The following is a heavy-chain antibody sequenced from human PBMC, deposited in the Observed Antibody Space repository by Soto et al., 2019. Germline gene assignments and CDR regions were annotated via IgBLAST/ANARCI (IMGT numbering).Heavy chain of an antibody. CDR2: IYYNGRT. J-gene: IGHJ6*02. CDR3: GRRPKSGSFHYYGVDV. V-gene: IGHV4-39*01. CDR1: VGSVSSSSYY. Sequence: SETLSLTCTVSVGSVSSSSYYWYWIRHSPGKGLEWIGHIYYNGRTYYNPSLKSRVTISVDTSKNQFSLNLSSVTAADTAVYYCGRRPKSGSFHYYGVDVWGRGTTVTVSS. D-gene: IGHD1-26*01.